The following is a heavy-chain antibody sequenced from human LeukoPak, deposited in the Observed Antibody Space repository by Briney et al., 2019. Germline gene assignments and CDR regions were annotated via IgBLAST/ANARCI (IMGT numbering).Heavy chain of an antibody. V-gene: IGHV4-30-4*01. CDR2: IYYSGST. D-gene: IGHD5-12*01. CDR1: GNSISSGEYY. CDR3: ARRGYSGYDYYFDY. Sequence: PSETLSLTCTVSGNSISSGEYYWSWIRQPPGKGLEWIGYIYYSGSTYYNLSLKSRVTISVDTSKNQFSLKLSSVTAADTAVYYCARRGYSGYDYYFDYWGQGTLVTVSS. J-gene: IGHJ4*02.